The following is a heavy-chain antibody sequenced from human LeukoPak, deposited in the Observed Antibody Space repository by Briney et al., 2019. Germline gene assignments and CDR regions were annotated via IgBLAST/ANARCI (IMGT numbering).Heavy chain of an antibody. CDR2: IYYSGST. CDR3: ARYSSGWYGGHFDY. D-gene: IGHD6-19*01. J-gene: IGHJ4*02. CDR1: GGSISSYY. Sequence: SETLSLTCTVSGGSISSYYWSWIRQPPGKGLEWIGYIYYSGSTNYNPSLKSRVTISVDTSKNQFSLKLSSVTAADTAVYYCARYSSGWYGGHFDYWGQGTLVTVSS. V-gene: IGHV4-59*08.